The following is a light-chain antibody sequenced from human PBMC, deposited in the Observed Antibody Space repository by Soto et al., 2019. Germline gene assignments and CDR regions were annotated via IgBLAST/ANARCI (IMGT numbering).Light chain of an antibody. Sequence: DIEMTQSPSTLSGSVGARVTMTCRSSQTISSWLAWYQQKPGKAHKLLIYAASTLQSGVPSRFSGSGSGTDFTLTISSLEPEDFAVYYCQQRSNWPPITVGQGTRLEIK. CDR1: QTISSW. V-gene: IGKV1-5*01. CDR2: AAS. J-gene: IGKJ5*01. CDR3: QQRSNWPPIT.